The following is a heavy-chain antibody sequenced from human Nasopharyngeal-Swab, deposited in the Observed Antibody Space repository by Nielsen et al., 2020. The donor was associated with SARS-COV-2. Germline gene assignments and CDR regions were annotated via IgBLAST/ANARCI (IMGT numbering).Heavy chain of an antibody. Sequence: VESLKISCTASGFNFPTYCIGWVRQMPGEGLRWMGLIYPGDSDTRYSPSLQGQFTISADRSITTAYLQWSSLKASDTAMYYCARLPMRAASGRGAFDIWGQGTMVTVSS. CDR2: IYPGDSDT. J-gene: IGHJ3*02. CDR1: GFNFPTYC. CDR3: ARLPMRAASGRGAFDI. D-gene: IGHD6-13*01. V-gene: IGHV5-51*01.